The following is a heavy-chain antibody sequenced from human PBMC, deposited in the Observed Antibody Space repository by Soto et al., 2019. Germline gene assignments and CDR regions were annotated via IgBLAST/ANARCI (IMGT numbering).Heavy chain of an antibody. D-gene: IGHD2-2*01. CDR1: GYSFTSYW. J-gene: IGHJ5*02. CDR3: ARLSVVVPAPYYNWFDP. V-gene: IGHV5-51*01. Sequence: GESLKISCKGSGYSFTSYWIGWVRQMPGKGLEWMGIIYPGDSDTRYSPSFQGQVTISADKSISTAYLQWSSLKASDTAMYYCARLSVVVPAPYYNWFDPWGQGTLVTVSS. CDR2: IYPGDSDT.